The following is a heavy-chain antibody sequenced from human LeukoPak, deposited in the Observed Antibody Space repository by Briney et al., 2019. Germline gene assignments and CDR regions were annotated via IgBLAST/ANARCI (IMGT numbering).Heavy chain of an antibody. CDR3: ARVSSTSPSSLYYYYYMDV. V-gene: IGHV1-46*01. CDR1: GYTFTSYY. D-gene: IGHD2-2*01. CDR2: INPSGGST. J-gene: IGHJ6*03. Sequence: VASVKVSCKASGYTFTSYYMHWVRQAPGQGLEWMGIINPSGGSTSYAQKFQGRVTMTRDTSTSTVYMELSSLRSEDTAVYYCARVSSTSPSSLYYYYYMDVWGKGTTVTVSS.